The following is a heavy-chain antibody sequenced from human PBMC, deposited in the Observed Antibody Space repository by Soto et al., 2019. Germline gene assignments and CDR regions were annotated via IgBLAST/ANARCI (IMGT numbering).Heavy chain of an antibody. J-gene: IGHJ6*02. CDR1: GYTFTTYE. CDR2: MSPSSGNT. V-gene: IGHV1-8*01. Sequence: QVQLVQSGAEVKKPGASVKVSRKASGYTFTTYEINWVRQVPGQGLEWMGWMSPSSGNTGYVDQFRGRVTMTSSTSMTTAYMELSSLRSEDTAVYYCARVGGQLFGDHGMDVWGQGTTVTVSS. CDR3: ARVGGQLFGDHGMDV. D-gene: IGHD3-10*01.